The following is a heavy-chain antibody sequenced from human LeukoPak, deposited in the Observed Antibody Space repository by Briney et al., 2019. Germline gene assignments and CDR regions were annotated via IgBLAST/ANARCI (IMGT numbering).Heavy chain of an antibody. V-gene: IGHV4-59*01. J-gene: IGHJ3*02. CDR2: ILSSGST. CDR1: SGSINNYY. Sequence: PSETLSLTCTVSSGSINNYYWSWIRQPPGKGLEWIGYILSSGSTNYNPSVKSRVTISVDTSNNQFSLKLSSVTAADTAVYYCARTNQISETAFDIWGQGTMATVSS. CDR3: ARTNQISETAFDI. D-gene: IGHD1-14*01.